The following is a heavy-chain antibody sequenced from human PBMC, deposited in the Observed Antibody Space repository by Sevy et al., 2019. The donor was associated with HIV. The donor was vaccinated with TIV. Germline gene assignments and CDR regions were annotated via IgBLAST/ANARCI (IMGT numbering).Heavy chain of an antibody. CDR2: LKHSGST. D-gene: IGHD2-2*01. V-gene: IGHV4-34*01. CDR3: ATHCGSTSCSHAFDI. CDR1: GGSFSGYY. J-gene: IGHJ3*02. Sequence: SETLSLTCAVYGGSFSGYYWSWIRRPPVRGLEWIGELKHSGSTNDNPSLKSRVTISDDTSKNQFYLKLSSVAAADTAVYYCATHCGSTSCSHAFDIWGQGTVVTVSS.